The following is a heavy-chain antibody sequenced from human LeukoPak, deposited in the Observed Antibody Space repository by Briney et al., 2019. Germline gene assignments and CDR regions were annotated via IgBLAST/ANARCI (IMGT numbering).Heavy chain of an antibody. Sequence: GGSLRLSCAASGFTFSNAWMSWVRQAPGKGLEWVGRIKSKTDGGTTDYAAPVKGRFTISRDDSKNTLYLQMNSLKTEDTAVYYCTARLDNVYYDILTGYSRMGYFDLWGRGTLVTVSS. J-gene: IGHJ2*01. V-gene: IGHV3-15*01. D-gene: IGHD3-9*01. CDR1: GFTFSNAW. CDR2: IKSKTDGGTT. CDR3: TARLDNVYYDILTGYSRMGYFDL.